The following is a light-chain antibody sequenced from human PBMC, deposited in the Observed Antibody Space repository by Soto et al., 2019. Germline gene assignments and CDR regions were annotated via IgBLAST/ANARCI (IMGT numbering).Light chain of an antibody. CDR2: DVS. CDR3: QQRYNWPRT. Sequence: DIVLTQSPAILSLSPGERATLSCRVSEDVGNSLAWYQQRPGQSPRLLIYDVSNRATGIPSRFSGSGSGADFTLTISSLEPDDFAVYYCQQRYNWPRTFGQGTKVDIK. J-gene: IGKJ1*01. CDR1: EDVGNS. V-gene: IGKV3-11*01.